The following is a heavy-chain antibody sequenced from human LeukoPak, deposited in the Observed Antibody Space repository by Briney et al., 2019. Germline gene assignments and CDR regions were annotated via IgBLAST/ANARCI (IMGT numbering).Heavy chain of an antibody. Sequence: PSETLSLTCTVSGGSVSSYYWSWIRQPPGKGLEWIGYIYYSGSTNYNPSLKSRVTISVDRSKNQFSLKLSSVTAADTAVYYCARDRRGYCSSTSCPHNWFDPWGQGTLVTVSS. CDR2: IYYSGST. D-gene: IGHD2-2*01. CDR1: GGSVSSYY. V-gene: IGHV4-59*02. J-gene: IGHJ5*02. CDR3: ARDRRGYCSSTSCPHNWFDP.